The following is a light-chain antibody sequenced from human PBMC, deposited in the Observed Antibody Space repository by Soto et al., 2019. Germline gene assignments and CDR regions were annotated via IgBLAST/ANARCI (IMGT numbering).Light chain of an antibody. J-gene: IGKJ1*01. Sequence: EFVMTQSPATLSVSPGERATLSCRASQTVSRMYLSWFQQKPGQAPRLLIYGTSTRATGIPVRFSGSGSGTDFTLTISSLQPEDFAVYFCHQDFNLPWTFGQGTKVDIK. CDR2: GTS. CDR3: HQDFNLPWT. V-gene: IGKV3D-7*01. CDR1: QTVSRMY.